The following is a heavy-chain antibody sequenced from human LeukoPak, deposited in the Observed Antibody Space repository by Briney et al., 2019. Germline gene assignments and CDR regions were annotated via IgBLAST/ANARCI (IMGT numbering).Heavy chain of an antibody. J-gene: IGHJ4*02. CDR1: GFTFSRSA. CDR3: AKEGSSGSDY. D-gene: IGHD3-22*01. V-gene: IGHV3-23*01. Sequence: TGGSLRLSCAASGFTFSRSAMSWVRQAPGKGLEWVSGISGSGGSTYYADSVKGRFTISRDNSKNTLYLQMNSLGAEDTAVYYCAKEGSSGSDYWGQGTLVTVSS. CDR2: ISGSGGST.